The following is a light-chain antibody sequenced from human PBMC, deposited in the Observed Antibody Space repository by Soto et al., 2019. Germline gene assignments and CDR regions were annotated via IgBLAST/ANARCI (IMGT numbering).Light chain of an antibody. CDR2: SNN. CDR3: AACDDSLNCLYV. V-gene: IGLV1-44*01. J-gene: IGLJ1*01. CDR1: SSNIGSNT. Sequence: QSVLTQPPSASRTPGQRVTISCSGSSSNIGSNTVNWYQQLPGTDPKLLIYSNNQRPSGVPDRFSGSKSGTSASLAISGLQSVDEGDYYCAACDDSLNCLYVFGPGTKV.